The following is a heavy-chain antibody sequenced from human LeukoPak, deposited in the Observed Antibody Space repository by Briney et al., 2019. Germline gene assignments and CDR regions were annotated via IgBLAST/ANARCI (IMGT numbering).Heavy chain of an antibody. CDR3: ARGTRESWLSQFDF. Sequence: TSETLSLTCTVSGGSISTYYWSWIRQPPGKGLEWIGYIYHSGSTNYNPSLRSRVTMSVDTSKNQFSLKLTSVTAADTAVYYCARGTRESWLSQFDFWGQGTLATVSS. J-gene: IGHJ4*02. CDR2: IYHSGST. D-gene: IGHD5-24*01. CDR1: GGSISTYY. V-gene: IGHV4-59*01.